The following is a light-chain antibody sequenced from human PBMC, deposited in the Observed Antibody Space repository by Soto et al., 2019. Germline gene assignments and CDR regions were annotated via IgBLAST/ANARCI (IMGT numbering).Light chain of an antibody. V-gene: IGLV2-23*01. CDR1: SSDVGSFHL. CDR2: EAS. J-gene: IGLJ1*01. CDR3: CSYAGSSTYV. Sequence: QSALTQPASVTGSPGQSITISCTGTSSDVGSFHLVSWYQQHPGKAPKLMIYEASKRPSGVSDRFSGSKSGTTASLTISGLQAEDEADYYCCSYAGSSTYVFGTGTKVTVL.